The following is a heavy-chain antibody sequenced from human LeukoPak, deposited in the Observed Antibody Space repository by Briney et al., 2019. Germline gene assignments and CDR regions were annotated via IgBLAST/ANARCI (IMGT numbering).Heavy chain of an antibody. CDR3: ARGGYYGSGNDFRFDP. D-gene: IGHD3-10*01. Sequence: SETLSLTCTVSGGSISSSSYYWGWIRQPPGKGLEWIGNIYYSGSTYYNPSLKSRVTISEDTAKNQFSLRLSSVTAADTAIYYCARGGYYGSGNDFRFDPWGQGTLVTVSS. V-gene: IGHV4-39*07. CDR1: GGSISSSSYY. CDR2: IYYSGST. J-gene: IGHJ5*02.